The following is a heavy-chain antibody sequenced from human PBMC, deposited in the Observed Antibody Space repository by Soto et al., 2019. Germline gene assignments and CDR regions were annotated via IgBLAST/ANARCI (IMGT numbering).Heavy chain of an antibody. CDR3: ARYSAASGTYYFDY. J-gene: IGHJ4*01. V-gene: IGHV4-61*05. Sequence: SETLSLTCTVSGGSISSSSYYWGWIRQPPGKGLEWIGEVYKSGTTNYNPSLKGRVTMSLDTSKNQLSLILYSVTAADTGVYYCARYSAASGTYYFDYWGPGTLVTVSS. D-gene: IGHD6-13*01. CDR1: GGSISSSSYY. CDR2: VYKSGTT.